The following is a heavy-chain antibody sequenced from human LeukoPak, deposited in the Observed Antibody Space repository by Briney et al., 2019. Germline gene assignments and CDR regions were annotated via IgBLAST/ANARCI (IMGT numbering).Heavy chain of an antibody. J-gene: IGHJ4*02. CDR1: GFTFSSYA. CDR3: AKTPSFDDFWSSYYVDY. Sequence: GGSLRLSCAASGFTFSSYAMSWVRQAPGKGLEWVSAISGSGGSTYYADSVKGRFTISRDNSKNTLYLQMNSLRAENTAVYYCAKTPSFDDFWSSYYVDYWGQGTLVTVSS. D-gene: IGHD3-3*01. V-gene: IGHV3-23*01. CDR2: ISGSGGST.